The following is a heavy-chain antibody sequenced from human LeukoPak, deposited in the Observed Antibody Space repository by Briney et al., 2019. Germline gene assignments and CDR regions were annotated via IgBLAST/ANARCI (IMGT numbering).Heavy chain of an antibody. Sequence: SVKVSCKASGGTFSSYAISWVRQAPGQGLEWMGGIIPIFGTANYAQKFQGRVTITTDESTSTAYMELSSLRSEDTAVYYCASSTMIVYYYYYCMDVWGKGTTVTVSS. D-gene: IGHD3-22*01. CDR1: GGTFSSYA. CDR3: ASSTMIVYYYYYCMDV. CDR2: IIPIFGTA. J-gene: IGHJ6*03. V-gene: IGHV1-69*05.